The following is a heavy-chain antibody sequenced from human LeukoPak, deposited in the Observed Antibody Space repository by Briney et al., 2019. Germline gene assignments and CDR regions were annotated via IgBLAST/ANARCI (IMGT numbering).Heavy chain of an antibody. D-gene: IGHD2-2*01. CDR1: GYSFTTYG. J-gene: IGHJ6*02. V-gene: IGHV1-18*01. CDR2: ISAYDGKT. Sequence: ASAKVSCKASGYSFTTYGISWVRQAPGQGLEWMAWISAYDGKTNYAQTFQGRVTMTTDTSTSTAYMELRSLRSDDTAVYYCAREAIIVPSGGMDLWGQGTTVTVSS. CDR3: AREAIIVPSGGMDL.